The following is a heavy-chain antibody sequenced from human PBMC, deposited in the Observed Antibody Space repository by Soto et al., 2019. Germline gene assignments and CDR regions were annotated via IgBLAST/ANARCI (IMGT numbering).Heavy chain of an antibody. V-gene: IGHV3-23*01. CDR1: GFTFTNYA. Sequence: EVQLLDSGGGLVQPGGSLRLSCAASGFTFTNYAMRWVRQAPGKWLEWVAAISDTGGTTYYADSVKGRFTISRDNSKNMLYLQMNSLRAEDTAVYYCAKEPLVRRYFAYWGQGTLVIVSS. J-gene: IGHJ4*02. D-gene: IGHD6-13*01. CDR2: ISDTGGTT. CDR3: AKEPLVRRYFAY.